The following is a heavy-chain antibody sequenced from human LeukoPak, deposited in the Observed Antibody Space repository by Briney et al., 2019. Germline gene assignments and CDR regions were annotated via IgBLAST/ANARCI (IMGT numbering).Heavy chain of an antibody. D-gene: IGHD2-21*01. J-gene: IGHJ3*02. CDR2: ISYDGSNK. CDR1: GFTFSSYG. V-gene: IGHV3-30*18. Sequence: GGSLRLSCAASGFTFSSYGMHWVRQAPGKGLEWVAVISYDGSNKYYADSVKGRFTISRDNSKNTLYLQMNSLRAEDTAVYYCAKWFVPFDIWGKGQWSPSLQ. CDR3: AKWFVPFDI.